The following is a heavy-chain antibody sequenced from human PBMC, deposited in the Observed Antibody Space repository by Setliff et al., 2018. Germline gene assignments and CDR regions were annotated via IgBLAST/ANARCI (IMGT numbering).Heavy chain of an antibody. CDR1: GGSISSHY. V-gene: IGHV4-59*11. D-gene: IGHD3-10*01. J-gene: IGHJ6*03. Sequence: SETLSLTCTVSGGSISSHYWSWIRQPPGKGLEWIGYIYYSGSTNYNPSLKSRVTISVDTPKNQFSLKLSSVTAADTAVYYCAREVLYYYGSGSYYYMDVWGKGTTVTVSS. CDR2: IYYSGST. CDR3: AREVLYYYGSGSYYYMDV.